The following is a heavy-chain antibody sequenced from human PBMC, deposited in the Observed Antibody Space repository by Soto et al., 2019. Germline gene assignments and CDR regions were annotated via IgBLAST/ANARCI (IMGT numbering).Heavy chain of an antibody. V-gene: IGHV1-2*02. CDR3: AREIYGGGTLTCFGP. D-gene: IGHD2-21*01. J-gene: IGHJ5*02. Sequence: ASVKVSCKASGYNFSDYYIHWVRQAPGQGLEWLGWVSPKSGGTNYAQKFKGRVTMTRDTSSNTVYMDLSGLKSDDTAVFYCAREIYGGGTLTCFGPWGHGTLVTVSS. CDR2: VSPKSGGT. CDR1: GYNFSDYY.